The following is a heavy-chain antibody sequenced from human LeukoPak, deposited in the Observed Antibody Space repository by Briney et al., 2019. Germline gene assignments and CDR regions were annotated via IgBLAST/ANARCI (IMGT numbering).Heavy chain of an antibody. Sequence: PGGSLRLSCTASGFMFSSYGMHWVRQAPGKGLEWVAFIRYDGSNKYYADSVKGRFTISRDNSKNTLYLQMNSLRAEDTAVYYCAKDSQGYCSSTSCYMGEYDYWGQGTLVTVSS. CDR3: AKDSQGYCSSTSCYMGEYDY. J-gene: IGHJ4*02. D-gene: IGHD2-2*02. V-gene: IGHV3-30*02. CDR1: GFMFSSYG. CDR2: IRYDGSNK.